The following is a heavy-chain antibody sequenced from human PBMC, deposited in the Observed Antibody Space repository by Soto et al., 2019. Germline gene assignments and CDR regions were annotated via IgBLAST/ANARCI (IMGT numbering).Heavy chain of an antibody. CDR1: GYTFRDFG. V-gene: IGHV1-18*01. J-gene: IGHJ4*02. CDR2: VSAYNANA. Sequence: QIQLLQSGAEGKKPGASGKVTFQASGYTFRDFGNRWGRQAPGQGLEWMGWVSAYNANANYAEKFQGRLTMTADTSTSTAYMELRSLRSDDTAVYYCARENSYFDYWGQGTLVTVSS. CDR3: ARENSYFDY.